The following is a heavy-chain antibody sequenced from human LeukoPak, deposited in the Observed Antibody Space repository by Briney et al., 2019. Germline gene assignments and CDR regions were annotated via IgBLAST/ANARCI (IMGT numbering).Heavy chain of an antibody. V-gene: IGHV1-18*01. CDR2: ISAYNGNT. CDR1: GYTFTSYG. D-gene: IGHD3-22*01. CDR3: ATARYYYDSSGYYFDY. Sequence: ASVKVSCKASGYTFTSYGISWVRQAPGQGLEWMGWISAYNGNTNYTQKLQGRVTMTTDTSTSTAYMELRSLRSEDTAVYYCATARYYYDSSGYYFDYWGQGTLVTVSS. J-gene: IGHJ4*02.